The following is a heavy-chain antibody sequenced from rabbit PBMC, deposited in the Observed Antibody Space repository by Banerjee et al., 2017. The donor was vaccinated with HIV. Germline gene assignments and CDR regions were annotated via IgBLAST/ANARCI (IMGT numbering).Heavy chain of an antibody. D-gene: IGHD6-1*01. Sequence: QQQLEESGGDLVKPEGSLTLTCTASGFSFSNKYVMCWVRQAPGKGLEWIACIYTGSSGTTYYASWAKGRFTISKTSSTTVTLQMTSLTAADMATYFCARGGAGDGYGFESTLWGPGTLVTVS. CDR2: IYTGSSGTT. V-gene: IGHV1S45*01. CDR3: ARGGAGDGYGFESTL. J-gene: IGHJ4*01. CDR1: GFSFSNKYV.